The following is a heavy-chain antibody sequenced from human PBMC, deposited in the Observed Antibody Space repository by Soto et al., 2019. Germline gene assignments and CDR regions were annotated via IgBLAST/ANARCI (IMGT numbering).Heavy chain of an antibody. J-gene: IGHJ6*02. CDR2: IYHSVST. Sequence: TLSLTCAVSGGCISSGGYSWSWIRQPPGKGLEWIGYIYHSVSTYYNPSLKSRVTISVDRSKNQFSLKLSSVTAADTAVYYCARARRYVRGFYYYYGMDVWGQGTTVTASS. CDR1: GGCISSGGYS. D-gene: IGHD3-10*02. CDR3: ARARRYVRGFYYYYGMDV. V-gene: IGHV4-30-2*01.